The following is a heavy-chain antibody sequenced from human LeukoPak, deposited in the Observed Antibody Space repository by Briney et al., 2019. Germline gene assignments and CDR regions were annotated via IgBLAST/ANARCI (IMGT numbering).Heavy chain of an antibody. Sequence: PGGSLRLSCAASGFTFSSYWMHWVRQAPGKGLVLVSRMNSDGSSTNYADSVKGRFTISRDNAKNTLYLQMNSLRAEDTAVYFCVRQRYCSNGVCYPPEYWGQGTPVTVSS. D-gene: IGHD2-8*01. V-gene: IGHV3-74*01. CDR2: MNSDGSST. CDR3: VRQRYCSNGVCYPPEY. CDR1: GFTFSSYW. J-gene: IGHJ4*02.